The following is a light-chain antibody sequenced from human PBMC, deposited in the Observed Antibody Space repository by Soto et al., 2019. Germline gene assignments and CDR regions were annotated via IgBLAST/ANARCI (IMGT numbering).Light chain of an antibody. CDR2: AAS. Sequence: DIQVTQSLASLSASVGDRVTITCRASQTISRYLNWYQQKPGKAPKLLIFAASSLQSGVPSRFSGSGSGTEFTLAISSLQPEEFAVYYCQQYVTSPRTFGQGTKVDNK. CDR3: QQYVTSPRT. J-gene: IGKJ1*01. V-gene: IGKV1-39*01. CDR1: QTISRY.